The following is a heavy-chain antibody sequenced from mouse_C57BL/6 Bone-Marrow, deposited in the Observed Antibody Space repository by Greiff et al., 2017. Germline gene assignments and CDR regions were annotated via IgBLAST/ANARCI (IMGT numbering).Heavy chain of an antibody. CDR2: IDPADGDT. CDR1: GFNIKDYY. D-gene: IGHD2-3*01. V-gene: IGHV14-1*01. Sequence: EVQLQQSGAELVRPGASVKLSCTASGFNIKDYYMHWVKQRPEQGLEWIGRIDPADGDTEYAPKFPGKATMTVDTSSNTAYLPLSSLTTEDTAVYYCATPFYDGYSHWYFDVWGTGTTVTVSS. J-gene: IGHJ1*03. CDR3: ATPFYDGYSHWYFDV.